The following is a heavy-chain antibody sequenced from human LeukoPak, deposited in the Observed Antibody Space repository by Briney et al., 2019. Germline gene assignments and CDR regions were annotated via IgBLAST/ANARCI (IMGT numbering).Heavy chain of an antibody. J-gene: IGHJ3*02. CDR3: TREDCSGRSCYYGDAFDI. Sequence: PGGSLRLSCAASGFTFSSYAMSWFRQAPGKGLEWVGFIRSKAYGGTTEYAASVKGRFTISRDDSKSIAYLQMNSLRTEDTAVYYCTREDCSGRSCYYGDAFDIWGQGTMVTVSS. V-gene: IGHV3-49*03. CDR2: IRSKAYGGTT. CDR1: GFTFSSYA. D-gene: IGHD2-15*01.